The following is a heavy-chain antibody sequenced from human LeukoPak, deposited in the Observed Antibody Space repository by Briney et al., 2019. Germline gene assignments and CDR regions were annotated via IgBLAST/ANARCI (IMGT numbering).Heavy chain of an antibody. CDR1: GFTLSSYE. Sequence: PGGSLRLSCAASGFTLSSYEMHWVRQASGKGLEWVGRIRSKANSYATAYAASVKGRFTISRDDSKNTAYLQMNSLKTEDTAVYYCTRHYDILTGYYGGAFDIWGQGTMVTVSS. J-gene: IGHJ3*02. CDR2: IRSKANSYAT. V-gene: IGHV3-73*01. CDR3: TRHYDILTGYYGGAFDI. D-gene: IGHD3-9*01.